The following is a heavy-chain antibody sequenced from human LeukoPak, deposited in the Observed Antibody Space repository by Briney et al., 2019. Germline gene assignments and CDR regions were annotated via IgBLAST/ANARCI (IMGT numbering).Heavy chain of an antibody. CDR3: ARSLVTPYYYYGIDV. CDR1: GFTFSSYG. Sequence: PGRSLRLSCAASGFTFSSYGVHWVRQAPGKGLEWVAVIWYDGSNKYYADSVKGRFTISRDNSKNTLYLQMNSLRAEDTAVYYCARSLVTPYYYYGIDVWGQGTTVTVSS. J-gene: IGHJ6*02. CDR2: IWYDGSNK. V-gene: IGHV3-33*01.